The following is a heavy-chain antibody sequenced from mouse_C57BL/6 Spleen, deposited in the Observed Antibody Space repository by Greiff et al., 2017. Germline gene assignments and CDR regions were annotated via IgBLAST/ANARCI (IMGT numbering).Heavy chain of an antibody. J-gene: IGHJ2*01. V-gene: IGHV14-4*01. CDR2: IDPENGDT. D-gene: IGHD1-1*01. CDR3: THDYYGSSFFDY. CDR1: GFNIKDDY. Sequence: VQLKESGAELVRPGASVKLSCTASGFNIKDDYMHWVKQRPEQGLEWIGWIDPENGDTEYASKFQGKATITADTSSNTAYLQLSSLTSEDTAVYYCTHDYYGSSFFDYWGQGTTLTVSS.